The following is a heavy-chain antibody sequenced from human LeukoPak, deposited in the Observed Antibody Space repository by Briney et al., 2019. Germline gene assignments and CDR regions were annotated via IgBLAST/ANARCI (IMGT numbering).Heavy chain of an antibody. CDR1: GFPFSRYW. CDR2: IKRDGSEK. V-gene: IGHV3-7*04. CDR3: ARLAAGSDYFDY. D-gene: IGHD6-13*01. Sequence: GGSLRLSCAASGFPFSRYWMSWVRQAPGKGLEWVANIKRDGSEKHYVDSVKGRFTFSRDNAKNSLYLQMNGLRAEDMAVYYCARLAAGSDYFDYWGQGTLVTVSS. J-gene: IGHJ4*02.